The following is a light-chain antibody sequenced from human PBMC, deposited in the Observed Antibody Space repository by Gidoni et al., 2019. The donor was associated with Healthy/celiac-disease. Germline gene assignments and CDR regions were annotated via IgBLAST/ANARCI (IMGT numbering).Light chain of an antibody. CDR3: AAWDDSLSGPNWV. J-gene: IGLJ3*02. Sequence: QSVLTQPPSASGTPGQSVTIACSGTSSNIGSNYLYWYQQLPGTAPKLLIYRNNQRPSGVPDRFSGSKSGTSASLAISGLRAEDEADYYCAAWDDSLSGPNWVFGGGTKLTVL. V-gene: IGLV1-47*01. CDR1: SSNIGSNY. CDR2: RNN.